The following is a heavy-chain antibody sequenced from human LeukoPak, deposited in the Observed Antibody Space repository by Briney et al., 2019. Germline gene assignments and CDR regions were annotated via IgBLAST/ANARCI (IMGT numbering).Heavy chain of an antibody. V-gene: IGHV3-11*04. CDR3: ARERTTIVSGTTIGAY. Sequence: GGSLRLSCAASGFTFSDYYMSWIRQAPGKGLEWVSYITGSGDTIYYADSVKGRFTISRDNAKNSLFLQMNSLTADDTAVYYCARERTTIVSGTTIGAYWGQGTLVTVSS. J-gene: IGHJ4*02. D-gene: IGHD2/OR15-2a*01. CDR1: GFTFSDYY. CDR2: ITGSGDTI.